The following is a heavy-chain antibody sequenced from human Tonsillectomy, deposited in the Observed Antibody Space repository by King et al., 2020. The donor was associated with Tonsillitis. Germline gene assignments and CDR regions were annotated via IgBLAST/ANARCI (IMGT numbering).Heavy chain of an antibody. Sequence: VQLQQWGAGLLKPSETLSLSCAVYGGSFSGYYWSWIRQPPGKGLEWIGVINHSGSTNYNPSLKSRVTVSVDTSKNQFSLKLSSVTAADTAVYYCARVFYYDSSAPDAFDIWGQGTMVAVSS. V-gene: IGHV4-34*01. CDR2: INHSGST. CDR1: GGSFSGYY. CDR3: ARVFYYDSSAPDAFDI. D-gene: IGHD3-22*01. J-gene: IGHJ3*02.